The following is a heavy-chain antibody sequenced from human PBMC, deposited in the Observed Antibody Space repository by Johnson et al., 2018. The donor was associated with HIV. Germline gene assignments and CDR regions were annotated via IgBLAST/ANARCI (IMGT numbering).Heavy chain of an antibody. Sequence: QVQLVESGGGVAQPGGSLILSCVASGFTFSSYGMHWVRQAPGKGLEWVAFIRNDGSKKYYADSVKGRFTISRDNAKNTLYLQMNSLRAEDTAVYYCAKDRNYDILSIWGQGTVVTVSS. V-gene: IGHV3-30*02. CDR3: AKDRNYDILSI. CDR1: GFTFSSYG. D-gene: IGHD3-9*01. J-gene: IGHJ3*02. CDR2: IRNDGSKK.